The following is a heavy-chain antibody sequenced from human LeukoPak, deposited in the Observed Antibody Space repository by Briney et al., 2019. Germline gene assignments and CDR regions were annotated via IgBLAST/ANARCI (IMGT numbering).Heavy chain of an antibody. CDR1: GFTFSSYG. CDR2: IRYDGSKK. V-gene: IGHV3-30*02. D-gene: IGHD2-21*02. J-gene: IGHJ4*02. Sequence: GGSLRLSCAASGFTFSSYGMHWVRQAPGKGLEWVAFIRYDGSKKYYADSVKGRFTISRDNSKNTLYLQMNSLRAEDTAVYYCARDGVAYCGGDCYYNDYWGQGTLVTVSS. CDR3: ARDGVAYCGGDCYYNDY.